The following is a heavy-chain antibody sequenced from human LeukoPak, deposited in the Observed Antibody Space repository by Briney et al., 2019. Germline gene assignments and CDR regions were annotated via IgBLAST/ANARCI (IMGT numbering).Heavy chain of an antibody. CDR2: IQQSGGAT. D-gene: IGHD3-10*01. J-gene: IGHJ4*02. V-gene: IGHV3-7*04. CDR1: GFTFSGYW. CDR3: ARDAYASGSRDY. Sequence: GGSLRLSCAASGFTFSGYWMTWVRQAPGRGLEWVANIQQSGGATHYVDSVKGRFTISRDNAKSSLYLQVSSLRVEDTAVYYCARDAYASGSRDYWGQGTLVTVSS.